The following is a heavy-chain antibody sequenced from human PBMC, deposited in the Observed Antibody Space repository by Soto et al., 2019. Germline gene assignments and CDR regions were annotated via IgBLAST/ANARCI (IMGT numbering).Heavy chain of an antibody. CDR1: GGSISGYY. V-gene: IGHV4-59*08. Sequence: SETLSLTCTISGGSISGYYWTWIRQSPGKGLEYIGYIYSGNTNYNPSLNSRVTISVDTSKNQFSLKLSSVTAADTAVYYCGRISSHDDYAYWGQGTLVTVSS. CDR3: GRISSHDDYAY. CDR2: IYSGNT. D-gene: IGHD3-16*01. J-gene: IGHJ4*02.